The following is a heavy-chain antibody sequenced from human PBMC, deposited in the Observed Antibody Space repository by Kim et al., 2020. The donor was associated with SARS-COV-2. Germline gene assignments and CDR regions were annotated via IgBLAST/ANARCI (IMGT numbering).Heavy chain of an antibody. CDR3: ARDRGGLTGYWEYYFDY. V-gene: IGHV3-30*01. Sequence: VKGRFTISRDNSKNTLYLQRNSLRAEDTAVYYCARDRGGLTGYWEYYFDYWGQGTLVTVSS. J-gene: IGHJ4*02. D-gene: IGHD3-9*01.